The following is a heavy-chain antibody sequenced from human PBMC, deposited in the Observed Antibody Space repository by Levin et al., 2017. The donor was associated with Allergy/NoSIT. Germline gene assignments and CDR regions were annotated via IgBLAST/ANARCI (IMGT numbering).Heavy chain of an antibody. Sequence: GESLKISCAASGFTFNDYYMAWIRQAPGKGLEWVSYISSSGTTTYYADSVKGRFTISRDNAKNSLVLQMDSLRAEDAAIYYCARDSFIPANDYWGQGTLVTVSS. V-gene: IGHV3-11*01. D-gene: IGHD2-2*01. J-gene: IGHJ4*02. CDR2: ISSSGTTT. CDR3: ARDSFIPANDY. CDR1: GFTFNDYY.